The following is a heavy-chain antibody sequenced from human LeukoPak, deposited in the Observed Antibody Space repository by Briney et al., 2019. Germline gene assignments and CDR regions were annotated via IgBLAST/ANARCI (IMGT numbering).Heavy chain of an antibody. Sequence: PGGSLRLSCEASGFSFSSYWMSWVRQAPGKGLEWVSVIYSGGSTYYADSVKGRFTISRDNSKNTLYLQMNSLRAEDTAVYYCAREPQNYYYDGSGYYYSWGQGTLVTVSS. CDR2: IYSGGST. CDR3: AREPQNYYYDGSGYYYS. D-gene: IGHD3-22*01. V-gene: IGHV3-66*01. CDR1: GFSFSSYW. J-gene: IGHJ4*02.